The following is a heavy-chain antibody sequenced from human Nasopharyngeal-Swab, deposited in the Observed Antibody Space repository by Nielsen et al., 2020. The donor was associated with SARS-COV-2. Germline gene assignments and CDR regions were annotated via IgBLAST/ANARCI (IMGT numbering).Heavy chain of an antibody. V-gene: IGHV4-34*01. CDR1: VGSFSGYY. CDR2: INHSGRT. Sequence: SETLSLTCAVYVGSFSGYYWTWIRQPPGEGLEWIGEINHSGRTNYNPSLKSRVTISIDTSKNQFSLNLSSVTAADTAVYYCARLAYGSGTYSWDYWGQGTLVTVSS. J-gene: IGHJ4*02. CDR3: ARLAYGSGTYSWDY. D-gene: IGHD3-10*01.